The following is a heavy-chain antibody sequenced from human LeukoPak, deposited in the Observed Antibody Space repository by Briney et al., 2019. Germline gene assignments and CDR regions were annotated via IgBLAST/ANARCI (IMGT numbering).Heavy chain of an antibody. CDR2: INWNGGST. D-gene: IGHD6-19*01. CDR1: GFTFDDYG. V-gene: IGHV3-20*04. J-gene: IGHJ4*02. Sequence: GGSLRLSCAASGFTFDDYGMSWVRHAPGKGLEWVSGINWNGGSTGYADSVKGRFTISRDNAKNSLYLQMNSLRAEDTALYYCARDYDSSGWYGSIYYWGQGTLVTVSS. CDR3: ARDYDSSGWYGSIYY.